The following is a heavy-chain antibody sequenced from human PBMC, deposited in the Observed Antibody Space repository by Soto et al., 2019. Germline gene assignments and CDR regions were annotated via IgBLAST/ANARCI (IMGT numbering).Heavy chain of an antibody. D-gene: IGHD1-7*01. CDR2: MNPNGGNT. Sequence: ASVKVCCKASGYTFSNYEINWVRQATGQGLEWMGWMNPNGGNTGYAQTFQGRVTLTRNTSTDTAYMELSSLRSEDTAVYYCARGIRATGTTPDYYYYGMDIWGQGTTVTVSS. CDR3: ARGIRATGTTPDYYYYGMDI. J-gene: IGHJ6*02. CDR1: GYTFSNYE. V-gene: IGHV1-8*01.